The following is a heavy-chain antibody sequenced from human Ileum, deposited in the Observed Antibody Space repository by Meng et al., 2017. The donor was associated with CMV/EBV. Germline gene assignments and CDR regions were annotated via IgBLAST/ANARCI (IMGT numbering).Heavy chain of an antibody. J-gene: IGHJ6*02. CDR2: ISYDGSNK. D-gene: IGHD3-3*01. V-gene: IGHV3-30-3*01. CDR3: ARDHERRNVLRFLEWFSGMDV. Sequence: GGSLRLSCAASGFTFSSYAMHWVRQAPGKGLEWVAVISYDGSNKYYADSVKGRFTISRDNSKNTLYLQMNSLRAEDTAVYYCARDHERRNVLRFLEWFSGMDVWGQGTTVTVSS. CDR1: GFTFSSYA.